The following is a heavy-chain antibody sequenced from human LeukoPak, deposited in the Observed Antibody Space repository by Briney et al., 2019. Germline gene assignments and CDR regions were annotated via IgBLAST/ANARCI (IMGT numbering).Heavy chain of an antibody. V-gene: IGHV3-43*01. Sequence: PGGSLRLSCAASGFTFDDYTMHWVRQAPGKGLQWVSLISWDGGSTYYADSVKGRFTISRDNSKNSLYLQMNSLRAEDTAVYYCARMPYDSSGYYKMDFDYWGQGTLVTVSS. CDR3: ARMPYDSSGYYKMDFDY. J-gene: IGHJ4*02. CDR2: ISWDGGST. D-gene: IGHD3-22*01. CDR1: GFTFDDYT.